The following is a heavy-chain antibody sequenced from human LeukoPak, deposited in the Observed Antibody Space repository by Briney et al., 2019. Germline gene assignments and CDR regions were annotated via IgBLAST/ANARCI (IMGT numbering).Heavy chain of an antibody. V-gene: IGHV5-51*01. CDR1: GYSFTSYW. Sequence: GESLKISCKGSGYSFTSYWIGWVRQMPGKGLERMGIIYPGDSDTRYSPSFQGQVTISADKSISTAYLQWSSLKASDTAMYYCARPAGYNSGQKYFDYWGQGTLVTVSS. CDR2: IYPGDSDT. D-gene: IGHD5-18*01. J-gene: IGHJ4*02. CDR3: ARPAGYNSGQKYFDY.